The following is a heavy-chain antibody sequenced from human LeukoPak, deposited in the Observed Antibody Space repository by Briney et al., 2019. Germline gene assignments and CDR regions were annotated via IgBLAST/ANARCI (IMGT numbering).Heavy chain of an antibody. CDR3: ARDSSGGGNGMDV. V-gene: IGHV3-66*01. CDR2: IYSGGST. J-gene: IGHJ6*02. CDR1: GFTVSSNY. Sequence: GGSLRLSCAASGFTVSSNYMSWVRQAPGKGLEWVSVIYSGGSTYYADSVKGRFTISRDNSKNTLYLQMNSLRAEDTAVYYCARDSSGGGNGMDVWGQGTTVTVSS. D-gene: IGHD3-22*01.